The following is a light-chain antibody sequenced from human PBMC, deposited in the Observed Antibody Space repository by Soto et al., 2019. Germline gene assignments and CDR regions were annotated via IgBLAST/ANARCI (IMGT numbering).Light chain of an antibody. CDR2: DAF. CDR3: QQYNSAPRT. Sequence: QMTQSPSPLSASVGDRVTITCRASQNINNWLAWYQQKPGKAPKLLIYDAFSLGSGVPSRFSGSGSGTNFTLTISSLQPDYFATYPCQQYNSAPRTFAGGTKVDIK. V-gene: IGKV1-5*01. CDR1: QNINNW. J-gene: IGKJ4*01.